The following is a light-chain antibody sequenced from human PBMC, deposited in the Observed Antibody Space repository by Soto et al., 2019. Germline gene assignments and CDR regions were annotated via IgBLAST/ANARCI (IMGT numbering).Light chain of an antibody. J-gene: IGKJ4*01. CDR1: QSISDW. CDR2: DAS. CDR3: QQYKSSPLT. V-gene: IGKV1-5*01. Sequence: DIQMTQSPSTLSASVGDRVTITCRANQSISDWLAWYQQKPGKAPNLLIYDASNLESGVPSRFSGSGSGTEFTLTISSLQPDDFATYYCQQYKSSPLTFGGGTKMEIK.